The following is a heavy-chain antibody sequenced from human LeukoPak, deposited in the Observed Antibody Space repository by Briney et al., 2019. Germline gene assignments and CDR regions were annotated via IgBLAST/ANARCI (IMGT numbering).Heavy chain of an antibody. CDR2: IIPILGIA. J-gene: IGHJ4*02. CDR3: ARGTTVSWNYVVDY. CDR1: GGTFSSYA. V-gene: IGHV1-69*04. D-gene: IGHD1-7*01. Sequence: SVKVSCKASGGTFSSYAISWVRQAPGQGLEWMGRIIPILGIANYAQKFQGRVTMTRDTSTSTVYMELSSLRSEDTAVYYCARGTTVSWNYVVDYWGQGTLVTVSS.